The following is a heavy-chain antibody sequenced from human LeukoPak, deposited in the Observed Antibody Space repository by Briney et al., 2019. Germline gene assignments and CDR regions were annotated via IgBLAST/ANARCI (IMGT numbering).Heavy chain of an antibody. V-gene: IGHV4-30-4*01. J-gene: IGHJ5*02. Sequence: PSQTLSLTCTVSGGSISSGDYYWSWIRQPPGKGLEWIGYIYYSGSTYYNPSLKSRVTISVDTSKNQFSLKLSSVTAADTAVYYCARQLYSSGWYGVFWFDPWGQGTLVTVSS. CDR3: ARQLYSSGWYGVFWFDP. CDR2: IYYSGST. CDR1: GGSISSGDYY. D-gene: IGHD6-19*01.